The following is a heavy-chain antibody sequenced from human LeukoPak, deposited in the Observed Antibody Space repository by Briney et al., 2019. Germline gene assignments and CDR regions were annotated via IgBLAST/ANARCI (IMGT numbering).Heavy chain of an antibody. D-gene: IGHD6-13*01. Sequence: SGGSLRLSCAASGFTFSSYGMHWVRQAPGKGLEGVAVIWYDGSNKYYADSVKGRFTISRDNSKNTLYLQMNSLRAEDTAVYYCARDYGIAAAGTGGSYDAFDIWGQGTMVTVSS. V-gene: IGHV3-33*01. J-gene: IGHJ3*02. CDR2: IWYDGSNK. CDR3: ARDYGIAAAGTGGSYDAFDI. CDR1: GFTFSSYG.